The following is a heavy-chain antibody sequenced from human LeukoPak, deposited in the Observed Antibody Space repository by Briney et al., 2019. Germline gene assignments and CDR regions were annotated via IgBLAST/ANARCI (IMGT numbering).Heavy chain of an antibody. D-gene: IGHD6-19*01. V-gene: IGHV4-38-2*01. J-gene: IGHJ4*02. CDR3: ARHGPGYSSGWYPFDY. Sequence: SETLSLTCAVSGYSISSGYYLGWIRQPPGKGLEWIGSIYHSGSTYYNPSLKSRVTISVDTSKNQFSLKLSSVTAADTAVYYCARHGPGYSSGWYPFDYWGQGTLVTVSS. CDR1: GYSISSGYY. CDR2: IYHSGST.